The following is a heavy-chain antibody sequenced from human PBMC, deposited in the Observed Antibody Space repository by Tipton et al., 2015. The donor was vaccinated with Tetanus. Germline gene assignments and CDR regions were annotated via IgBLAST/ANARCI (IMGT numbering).Heavy chain of an antibody. CDR1: GFTVSSNY. Sequence: SLRLSCAASGFTVSSNYMSWVRQTPGKGLEWVSVIYSGGSTYYADSVKGRFTISRDNSKNTLYLQMNSLRAEDTAVYYCARDRGLTTGGGIGMDVWGQGTPVTVSS. V-gene: IGHV3-53*01. CDR3: ARDRGLTTGGGIGMDV. J-gene: IGHJ6*02. CDR2: IYSGGST. D-gene: IGHD4-17*01.